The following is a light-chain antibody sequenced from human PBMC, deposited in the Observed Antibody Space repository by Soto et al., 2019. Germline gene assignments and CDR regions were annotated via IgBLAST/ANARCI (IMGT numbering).Light chain of an antibody. CDR2: DAS. J-gene: IGKJ1*01. V-gene: IGKV3-11*01. Sequence: EIVLTQSPATLSLSPGERATLSCRASQSVSSYLAWYQQKPGQPPRLLIHDASNRATGIPARFSGSGSGTDFTLTISSLEPEDFAVYYCQQRSTWPQTFGQGTRVEIK. CDR1: QSVSSY. CDR3: QQRSTWPQT.